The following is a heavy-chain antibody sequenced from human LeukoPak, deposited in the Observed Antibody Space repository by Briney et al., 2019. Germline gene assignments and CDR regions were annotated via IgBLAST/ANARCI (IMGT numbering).Heavy chain of an antibody. CDR2: INPNTGRR. CDR1: VYPFTDYY. CDR3: ARENYYYEN. D-gene: IGHD3-22*01. J-gene: IGHJ4*02. V-gene: IGHV1-2*02. Sequence: ASVKVSCKASVYPFTDYYMQWVRQAPGQGLEWMGWINPNTGRRNYAQKFQGRVTMTRDTSINTAYMELSSLRSDDTAVYYCARENYYYENWGQGTLVTVSS.